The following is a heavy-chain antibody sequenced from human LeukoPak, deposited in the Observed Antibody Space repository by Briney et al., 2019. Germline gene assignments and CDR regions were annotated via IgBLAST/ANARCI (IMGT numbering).Heavy chain of an antibody. CDR3: ARVAHLTGDPYDY. D-gene: IGHD7-27*01. Sequence: GGSLRLSCAASGFTFSDFYMSWIRQAPGKGLEWVSYISSSGSTTYYADSVKGRFTSSRDNAKNSLYLQMNSLRAEDTAVYYCARVAHLTGDPYDYWGQGTLVTVSS. J-gene: IGHJ4*02. CDR1: GFTFSDFY. CDR2: ISSSGSTT. V-gene: IGHV3-11*01.